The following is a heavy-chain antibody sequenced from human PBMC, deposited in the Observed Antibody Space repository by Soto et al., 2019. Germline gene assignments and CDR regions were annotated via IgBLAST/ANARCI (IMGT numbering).Heavy chain of an antibody. CDR2: INEISNAI. Sequence: EVQLVESGGGLVQPGGSLRLSCTASGFTFTDHSMNWVRHAPGKGLEWLSYINEISNAIHYADSVKGRFAMSRDNAKKSVFLQMNSLRVEDTGVYYCARDRPTTFSADLWGQGTVVTVSS. V-gene: IGHV3-48*04. D-gene: IGHD5-12*01. J-gene: IGHJ3*01. CDR3: ARDRPTTFSADL. CDR1: GFTFTDHS.